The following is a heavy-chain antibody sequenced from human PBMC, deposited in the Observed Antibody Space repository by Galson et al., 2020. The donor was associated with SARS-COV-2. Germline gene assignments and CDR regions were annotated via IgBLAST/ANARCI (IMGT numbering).Heavy chain of an antibody. D-gene: IGHD5-12*01. CDR2: IKQDGSEK. Sequence: GGSLRLSCAASGFTFSSYWMSWVRQAPGKGLEWVANIKQDGSEKYYVDSVKGRFTISRDNAKNSLYLQMNSLRAEDTAVYYCARYQRWLQLSYYYGMDFWGQGTTVTVSS. J-gene: IGHJ6*02. CDR3: ARYQRWLQLSYYYGMDF. CDR1: GFTFSSYW. V-gene: IGHV3-7*01.